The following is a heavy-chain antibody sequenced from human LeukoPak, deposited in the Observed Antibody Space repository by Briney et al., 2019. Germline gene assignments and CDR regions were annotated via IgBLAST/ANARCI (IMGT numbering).Heavy chain of an antibody. V-gene: IGHV1-46*01. CDR2: ISPSGGST. CDR3: ATALVVVVAAHFDY. CDR1: GYTFTSNY. J-gene: IGHJ4*02. Sequence: ASVKVSCKAFGYTFTSNYMHWVRQAPGQGPEWMGVISPSGGSTTHAQKFQGRVTMTEDTSTDTAYMELSSLRSEDTAVYYCATALVVVVAAHFDYWGQGTLVTVSS. D-gene: IGHD2-15*01.